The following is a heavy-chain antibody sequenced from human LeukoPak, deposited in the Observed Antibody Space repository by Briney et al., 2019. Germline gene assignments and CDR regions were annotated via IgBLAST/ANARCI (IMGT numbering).Heavy chain of an antibody. CDR1: GGSISSYY. CDR3: ARGGGSGYDGEFDP. CDR2: IYYSGGT. V-gene: IGHV4-59*12. Sequence: SETLSLTCTVSGGSISSYYWSWIRQPPGKGLQWIGYIYYSGGTTYNPSLKSRVTISVDTSKNQFSLKLSSVTAADTAVYYCARGGGSGYDGEFDPWGQGTLVTVSS. D-gene: IGHD5-12*01. J-gene: IGHJ5*02.